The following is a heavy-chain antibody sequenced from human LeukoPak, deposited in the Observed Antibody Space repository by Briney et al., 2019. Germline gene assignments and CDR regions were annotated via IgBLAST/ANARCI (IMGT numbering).Heavy chain of an antibody. CDR3: ARFTYTTRPSDV. J-gene: IGHJ6*04. CDR2: IYSSGST. CDR1: GGSNSGCY. Sequence: SETLSLTCSVSGGSNSGCYWRWIRQPPGQTLEWIGYIYSSGSTNYNPSLQSRVTMSVDTSMNQFSLRLSSVTAADTAVYYCARFTYTTRPSDVWGKGTTVTVSS. D-gene: IGHD3-16*01. V-gene: IGHV4-4*09.